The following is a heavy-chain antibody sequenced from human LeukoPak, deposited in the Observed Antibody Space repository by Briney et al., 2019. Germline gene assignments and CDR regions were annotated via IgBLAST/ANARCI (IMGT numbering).Heavy chain of an antibody. D-gene: IGHD6-19*01. V-gene: IGHV3-48*02. CDR2: ITSSSDSI. J-gene: IGHJ4*02. Sequence: PGGSLRLSCATSGFTFSAYSMIWVRQTPGKGLECLSYITSSSDSIHYADSVRGRFTVSRDNAKNSLYLQMNSLRDEDTAVYYCARDQGAGWGQGTLVTVSS. CDR3: ARDQGAG. CDR1: GFTFSAYS.